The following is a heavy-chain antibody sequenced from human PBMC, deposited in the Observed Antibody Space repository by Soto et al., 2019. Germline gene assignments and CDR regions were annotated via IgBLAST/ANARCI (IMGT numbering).Heavy chain of an antibody. Sequence: EVQLVESGGGLVQPGGSLRLSCAASGFTFSSYSMNWVRQAPGKGLEWVSYISSSSSTIYYADSVKGRFTISRDNAKNSLYLQMNSLRAEDTAVYYCARHPERIARLGWFDPWGQGTLVTVSS. CDR2: ISSSSSTI. V-gene: IGHV3-48*01. J-gene: IGHJ5*02. CDR3: ARHPERIARLGWFDP. D-gene: IGHD6-13*01. CDR1: GFTFSSYS.